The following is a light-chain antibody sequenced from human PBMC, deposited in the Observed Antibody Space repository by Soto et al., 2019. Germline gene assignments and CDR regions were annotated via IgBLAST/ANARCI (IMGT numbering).Light chain of an antibody. V-gene: IGKV3-20*01. CDR3: QQYGNSPPFT. CDR2: GAS. CDR1: QSVSSSY. J-gene: IGKJ2*01. Sequence: IVLTQSPGTLSLSPGERATLPCRARQSVSSSYLAWYQQKPGQAPRLLIYGASSRATGIPDRFSGSGSGTDFTLTINRLEPEDFAVYFCQQYGNSPPFTFGQGTKVEIK.